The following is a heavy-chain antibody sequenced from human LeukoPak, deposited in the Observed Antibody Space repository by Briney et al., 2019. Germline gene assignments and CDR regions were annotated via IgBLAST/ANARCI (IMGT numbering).Heavy chain of an antibody. CDR2: MYYSGST. V-gene: IGHV4-30-4*01. Sequence: SQTLSLTCTVSGGSISSGDYCWSWIRQPPGKGLEWIAYMYYSGSTYYNPSLKSRVTMSADTSKNQLSLKLSSVTAADTAVYYCARPYYYDSRIDPWGQGILVTVSS. CDR3: ARPYYYDSRIDP. CDR1: GGSISSGDYC. D-gene: IGHD3-22*01. J-gene: IGHJ5*02.